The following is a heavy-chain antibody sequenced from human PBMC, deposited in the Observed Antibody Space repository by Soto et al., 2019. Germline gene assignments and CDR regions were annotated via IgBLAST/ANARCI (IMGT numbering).Heavy chain of an antibody. J-gene: IGHJ6*02. CDR2: ISYDGSNK. V-gene: IGHV3-30*18. Sequence: LRLSCAASGFTFSSYGMHWVRQAPGEGLEWVAVISYDGSNKYYADSVKGRFTISRDNSKNTLFLQMNSLRGEDTAVYYCAKESYSSSTYYYGMDAWGPGTTVTVSS. CDR3: AKESYSSSTYYYGMDA. CDR1: GFTFSSYG. D-gene: IGHD6-6*01.